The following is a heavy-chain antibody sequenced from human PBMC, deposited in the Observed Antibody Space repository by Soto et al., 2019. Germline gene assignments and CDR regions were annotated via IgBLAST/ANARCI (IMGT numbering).Heavy chain of an antibody. D-gene: IGHD2-21*01. Sequence: PGGSLRLSCAASGFTFSSYAMPWVRQAPGKGLEWVSAIRGTGGSTNYADSVKGRFTISRDDSKNTLYLQRNSLRAEDTAVYYCAKSTDNGVGLTSAFDIWGQGTMVTVSS. CDR2: IRGTGGST. CDR3: AKSTDNGVGLTSAFDI. J-gene: IGHJ3*02. CDR1: GFTFSSYA. V-gene: IGHV3-23*01.